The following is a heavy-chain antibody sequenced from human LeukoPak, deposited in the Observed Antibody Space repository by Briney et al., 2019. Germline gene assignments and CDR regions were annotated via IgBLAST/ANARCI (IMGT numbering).Heavy chain of an antibody. Sequence: GGSLRLSCGASGFPFSSYWMTWVRQAPGKGLEWVANIKQDGSEKHYVGSVKGRSTISRDNAKNSVFLQLDSLRAEDTAVYYCARESLATIGSNDYWGQGTLVTVSS. CDR1: GFPFSSYW. J-gene: IGHJ4*02. CDR2: IKQDGSEK. V-gene: IGHV3-7*01. D-gene: IGHD5-12*01. CDR3: ARESLATIGSNDY.